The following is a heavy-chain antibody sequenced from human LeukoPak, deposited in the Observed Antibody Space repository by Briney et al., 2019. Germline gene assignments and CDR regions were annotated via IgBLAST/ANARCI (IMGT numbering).Heavy chain of an antibody. D-gene: IGHD7-27*01. CDR3: ASRKLGNDY. CDR2: IYHTGST. V-gene: IGHV4-59*02. Sequence: SETPSLTCTISGGSVSDYYWSWIRQSPGKGLEWIGYIYHTGSTSYSPSLKSRVTISADTSQNQFSLKLSSVTAADTAVYYCASRKLGNDYWGQGTLVTVSS. CDR1: GGSVSDYY. J-gene: IGHJ4*02.